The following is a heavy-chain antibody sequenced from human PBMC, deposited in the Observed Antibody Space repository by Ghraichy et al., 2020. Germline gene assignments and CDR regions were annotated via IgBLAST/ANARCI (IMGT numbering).Heavy chain of an antibody. CDR2: ISSNGGST. Sequence: GGSLRLSCSASGFTFSSYAMHWVRQAPGKGLEYVSAISSNGGSTYYADSVKGRFTISRDNSKNTLYLQMSSLRAEDTAVYYCVKDYGSGSLFYYNWFDPWGQGTLVTVSS. V-gene: IGHV3-64D*06. CDR3: VKDYGSGSLFYYNWFDP. CDR1: GFTFSSYA. D-gene: IGHD3-10*01. J-gene: IGHJ5*02.